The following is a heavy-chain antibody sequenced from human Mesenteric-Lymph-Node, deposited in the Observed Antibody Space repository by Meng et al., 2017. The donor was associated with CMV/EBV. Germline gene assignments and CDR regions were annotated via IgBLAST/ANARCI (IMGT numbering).Heavy chain of an antibody. Sequence: GGSLRLSCAASGFTFSSYAMSWVRQAPGKGLEWVSVIYSGGSSTYYADSVKGRFTISRDNSKNTLYLQMNSLRAEDTAVYYCAKDITYYDFWSGYFEKLNYYYGMDVWGQGTTVTVSS. V-gene: IGHV3-23*03. CDR2: IYSGGSST. CDR1: GFTFSSYA. CDR3: AKDITYYDFWSGYFEKLNYYYGMDV. J-gene: IGHJ6*02. D-gene: IGHD3-3*01.